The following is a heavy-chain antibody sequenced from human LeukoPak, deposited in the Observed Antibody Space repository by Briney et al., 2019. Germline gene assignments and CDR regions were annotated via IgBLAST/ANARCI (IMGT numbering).Heavy chain of an antibody. D-gene: IGHD3-22*01. V-gene: IGHV4-39*01. CDR2: IYYSGST. Sequence: SETLSLTCTVSGGSISSSSYYWGWIRQPPGKGLEWIGSIYYSGSTYYNPSLKSRVTISVDTSKNQFSLKLSSVTAADTAVYYCARSKDYYDSSGFGAFDIRGQGTMVTVSS. CDR1: GGSISSSSYY. J-gene: IGHJ3*02. CDR3: ARSKDYYDSSGFGAFDI.